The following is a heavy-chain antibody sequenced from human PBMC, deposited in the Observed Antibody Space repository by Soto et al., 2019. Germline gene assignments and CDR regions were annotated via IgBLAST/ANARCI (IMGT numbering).Heavy chain of an antibody. CDR2: IHDSGYT. Sequence: QVQLQESGPGLVKPSETLSLTCSVSVGSVTFYYWTWLLQSPGRGLEWIGYIHDSGYTNYNPSFKSRLSLSIDASDNQFSLRLSSVTAADTAVYFCARAYRGFWSGYTLDYWGRGTLVTVSS. V-gene: IGHV4-59*02. D-gene: IGHD3-3*01. CDR3: ARAYRGFWSGYTLDY. J-gene: IGHJ4*02. CDR1: VGSVTFYY.